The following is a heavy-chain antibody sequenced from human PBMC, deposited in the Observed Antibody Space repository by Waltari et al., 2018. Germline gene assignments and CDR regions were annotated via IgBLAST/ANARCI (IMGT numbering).Heavy chain of an antibody. D-gene: IGHD3-3*01. CDR2: IHYSGST. V-gene: IGHV4-39*01. Sequence: QLQLQESGPGLVKPSETLSLTCTVSGGSISSSSYYWGWIRQPPGKGLEWIGSIHYSGSTYYNPSLKSRVTISVDTSKNQFSLKLSSVTAADTAVYYCARGKEWLFHFWGQGTLVTVSS. CDR1: GGSISSSSYY. CDR3: ARGKEWLFHF. J-gene: IGHJ4*02.